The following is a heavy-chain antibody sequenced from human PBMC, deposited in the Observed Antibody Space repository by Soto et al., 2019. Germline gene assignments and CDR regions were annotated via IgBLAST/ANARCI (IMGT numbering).Heavy chain of an antibody. D-gene: IGHD6-13*01. CDR1: GGTFSSYA. V-gene: IGHV1-69*13. Sequence: SVKVSCKASGGTFSSYAISWVRQAPGQGLEWMGGIIPIFGTANYAQKFQGRVTITADESTSTAYMELSSLRSEDTAVYYCASIAAAKLPYYYYGMDVWGQGTTVTVSS. CDR3: ASIAAAKLPYYYYGMDV. CDR2: IIPIFGTA. J-gene: IGHJ6*02.